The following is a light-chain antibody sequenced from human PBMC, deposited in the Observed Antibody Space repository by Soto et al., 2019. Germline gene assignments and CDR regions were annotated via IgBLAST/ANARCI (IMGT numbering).Light chain of an antibody. V-gene: IGKV1-33*01. CDR2: EAA. Sequence: DLQMTQSPSSLSASVGDRVTITCQASQDISNYLNWYQQKPGKAPKLLIYEAANLETGVPARFTGSESVTDFTFTISSLQPEDIATYYCQQYDNLPLTFGGGTKVQIK. J-gene: IGKJ4*01. CDR3: QQYDNLPLT. CDR1: QDISNY.